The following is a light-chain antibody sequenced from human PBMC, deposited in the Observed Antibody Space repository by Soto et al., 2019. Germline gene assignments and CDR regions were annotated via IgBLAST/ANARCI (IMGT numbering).Light chain of an antibody. J-gene: IGKJ1*01. CDR1: QSVLFSANNKNY. Sequence: DIVMTQFPDSLAVSLGERATINCKSSQSVLFSANNKNYLAWYQQKRGQPPKLLLYWASTLESGVPDRFSGSGSGTDFTLTINSLQAEDVAVYYCQQYYTTPRTFGQGTKVEI. CDR3: QQYYTTPRT. V-gene: IGKV4-1*01. CDR2: WAS.